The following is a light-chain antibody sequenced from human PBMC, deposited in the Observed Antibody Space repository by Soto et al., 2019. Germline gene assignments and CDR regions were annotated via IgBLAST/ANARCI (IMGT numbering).Light chain of an antibody. CDR3: QQSGT. CDR2: RAY. Sequence: EIVLTQSPGTLSLSPGERATLSCRASQSIDANSLAWYQHRPGQAPRLLLYRAYARAGGVADRFSGGGSGTDFTLTISSLEPEDFAVYSCQQSGTFGPGTKVDVK. CDR1: QSIDANS. J-gene: IGKJ3*01. V-gene: IGKV3-20*01.